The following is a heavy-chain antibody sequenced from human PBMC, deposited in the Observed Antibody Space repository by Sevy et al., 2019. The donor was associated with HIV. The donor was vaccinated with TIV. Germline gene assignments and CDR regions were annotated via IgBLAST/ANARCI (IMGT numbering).Heavy chain of an antibody. D-gene: IGHD2-21*02. V-gene: IGHV1-8*01. CDR1: GYTFDNYD. J-gene: IGHJ2*01. CDR2: MNPNSGNT. Sequence: ASVKVSCQASGYTFDNYDINWVRQATGQGLEWMGWMNPNSGNTGYTEKFQGRVTMIRVSSIRTAYMELNGLTSEDTAVYYCTRALSFTYAKRGDWLNWYFDVWGRGTLVTVSS. CDR3: TRALSFTYAKRGDWLNWYFDV.